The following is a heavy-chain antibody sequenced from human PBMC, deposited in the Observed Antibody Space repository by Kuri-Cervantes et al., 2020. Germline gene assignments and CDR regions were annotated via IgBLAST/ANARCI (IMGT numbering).Heavy chain of an antibody. Sequence: SQTLSLTCAVYGGSFSGYYWSWIRQPPGKGLEWIGEINHSGSTNYNPSLKSRVTISVDTSKTQFSLKLSSVTAADTAVYYCAHTGVGPFDYWGQGTLVTVSS. CDR2: INHSGST. J-gene: IGHJ4*02. V-gene: IGHV4-34*01. CDR3: AHTGVGPFDY. CDR1: GGSFSGYY. D-gene: IGHD1-26*01.